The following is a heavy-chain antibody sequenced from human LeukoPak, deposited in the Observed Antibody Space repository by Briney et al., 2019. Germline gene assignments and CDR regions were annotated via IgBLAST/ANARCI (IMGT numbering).Heavy chain of an antibody. CDR2: VSGNNGNT. D-gene: IGHD3-16*02. J-gene: IGHJ4*02. V-gene: IGHV1-18*01. CDR1: GYIYASYG. CDR3: ARAGSDYDYVWGSYRDSNYFDY. Sequence: APVKVSCKASGYIYASYGITWVRQAPGQGLEWMGWVSGNNGNTNYAQKFQGRVIMTTDTSTTTAYMDLRSLRSEDTAVYYCARAGSDYDYVWGSYRDSNYFDYWGQGTLVTVSS.